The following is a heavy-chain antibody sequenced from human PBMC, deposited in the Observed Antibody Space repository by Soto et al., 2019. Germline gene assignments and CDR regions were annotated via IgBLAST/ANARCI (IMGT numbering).Heavy chain of an antibody. J-gene: IGHJ5*01. Sequence: GGPLRLSCAASGFSFSTYAISRVRQAPGKGLEWVSSITGSGGSTYYADSVKGRFTISRDNSKKTLNLQMNSLRAEDTAVYYCARDCPGSSTTCYGNEGYDSWGQGTLV. CDR2: ITGSGGST. D-gene: IGHD2-2*01. CDR3: ARDCPGSSTTCYGNEGYDS. V-gene: IGHV3-23*01. CDR1: GFSFSTYA.